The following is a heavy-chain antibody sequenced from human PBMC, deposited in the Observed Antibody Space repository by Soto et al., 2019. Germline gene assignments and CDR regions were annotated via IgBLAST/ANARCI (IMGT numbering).Heavy chain of an antibody. V-gene: IGHV3-33*01. CDR3: ARDGRYSSTFYYYYYYMDV. J-gene: IGHJ6*03. Sequence: QVQLVESGGGVVQPGRSLRLSCAASGFTFSSYGMHWVRQAPGKGLEWVAVIWYDGSNKYYADSVKGRFTISRDNSKNTLYLQMNSLRAEDTAVYYCARDGRYSSTFYYYYYYMDVWGKGTTVTVSS. CDR1: GFTFSSYG. D-gene: IGHD6-13*01. CDR2: IWYDGSNK.